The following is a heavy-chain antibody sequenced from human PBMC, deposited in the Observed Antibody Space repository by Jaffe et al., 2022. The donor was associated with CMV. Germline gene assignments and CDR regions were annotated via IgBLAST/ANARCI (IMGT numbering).Heavy chain of an antibody. CDR3: AASTTALGLLNY. Sequence: EVQLLESGGGLVQPGGSLRLSCAASGVTLNTYAISWVRQTPGRALEWVSGITGSTTYYADSIKGRFTMSRDTSKNSVNLEMTALRVEDTAVYYCAASTTALGLLNYWGQGTLITVSS. J-gene: IGHJ4*02. CDR2: ITGSTT. D-gene: IGHD1-1*01. CDR1: GVTLNTYA. V-gene: IGHV3-23*01.